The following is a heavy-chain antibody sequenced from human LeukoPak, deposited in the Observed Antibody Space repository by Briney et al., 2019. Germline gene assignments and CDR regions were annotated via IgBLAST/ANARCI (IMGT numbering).Heavy chain of an antibody. D-gene: IGHD2-15*01. Sequence: SETLSLTCAVYGASFSNYYWSWIRQPPGKGLEWIGEINHSGSTNYNPSLKSRVTISVDTSKNQFSLRLSSVTAADTAVYYCARHPFATPFDYWGPGTLVTVSS. J-gene: IGHJ4*02. V-gene: IGHV4-34*01. CDR3: ARHPFATPFDY. CDR1: GASFSNYY. CDR2: INHSGST.